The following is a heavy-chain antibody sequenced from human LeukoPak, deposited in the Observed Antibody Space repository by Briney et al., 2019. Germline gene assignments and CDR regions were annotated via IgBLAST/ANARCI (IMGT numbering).Heavy chain of an antibody. D-gene: IGHD3-9*01. CDR3: ARTPIDYDILTGYYVYFDY. V-gene: IGHV1-8*03. CDR2: MNPNSGNT. CDR1: GYTFTSYY. J-gene: IGHJ4*02. Sequence: ASVKVSCKASGYTFTSYYMHWVRQATGQGLEWMGWMNPNSGNTGYAQKFQGRVTITRNTSISTAYMELSSLRSEDTAVYYCARTPIDYDILTGYYVYFDYWGQGTLVTVSS.